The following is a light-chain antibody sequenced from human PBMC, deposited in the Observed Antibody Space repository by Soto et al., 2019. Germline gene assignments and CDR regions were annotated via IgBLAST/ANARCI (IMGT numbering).Light chain of an antibody. CDR2: QAS. Sequence: DIQMTQSPSTLSGSVGDRVTITCRASQTISSWLAWYQQKPGKAPKLLIYQASTLKSGVPSRFSGSGSGTEFTLTISSLQPDDFATYCCQHYNSYSEAFXQATKVDIK. V-gene: IGKV1-5*03. J-gene: IGKJ1*01. CDR3: QHYNSYSEA. CDR1: QTISSW.